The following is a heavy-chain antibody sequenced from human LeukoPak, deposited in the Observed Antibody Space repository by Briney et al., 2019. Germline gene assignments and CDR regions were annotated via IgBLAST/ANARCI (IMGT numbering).Heavy chain of an antibody. CDR1: GFTFSSYA. V-gene: IGHV3-23*01. CDR3: ATLSATTGPF. D-gene: IGHD4-11*01. Sequence: GGSLRLSCAASGFTFSSYAMSWVRQAPGKGLKWVSVISGSGGTTYYADSVKGRFTISRDNSKNTLDLQMNSLRAEDTALYYCATLSATTGPFWGHGTLVTVST. J-gene: IGHJ4*01. CDR2: ISGSGGTT.